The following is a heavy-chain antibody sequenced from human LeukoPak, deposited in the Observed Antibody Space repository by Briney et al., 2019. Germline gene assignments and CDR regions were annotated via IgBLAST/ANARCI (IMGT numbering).Heavy chain of an antibody. D-gene: IGHD3-10*01. CDR1: GGSFSGYY. Sequence: TSETLSLTCAVYGGSFSGYYWGWIHQPPGKGLEWMGEINHSGSTNYNPSLKNRVTISVDTSKNQFSLKLSSVTAADTAVYYCAREWGHYYGSGSYNYGAFDIWGQGTMVTVSS. CDR3: AREWGHYYGSGSYNYGAFDI. CDR2: INHSGST. V-gene: IGHV4-34*01. J-gene: IGHJ3*02.